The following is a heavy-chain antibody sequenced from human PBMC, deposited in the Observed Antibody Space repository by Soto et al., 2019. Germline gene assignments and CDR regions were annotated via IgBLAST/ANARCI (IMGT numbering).Heavy chain of an antibody. D-gene: IGHD2-15*01. Sequence: EVQLVESGGGLIQPGTSLRLSCAASGFTFSNFWMHWVRQAPGKGLVWVARINSDGSSTSYADSVKGRFTISRDNAKNTVYVEMNSLRGEDTALYYCARGLRYCSGGTCYLYYYGMDVWGPGTTVTVSS. CDR1: GFTFSNFW. J-gene: IGHJ6*02. CDR2: INSDGSST. V-gene: IGHV3-74*01. CDR3: ARGLRYCSGGTCYLYYYGMDV.